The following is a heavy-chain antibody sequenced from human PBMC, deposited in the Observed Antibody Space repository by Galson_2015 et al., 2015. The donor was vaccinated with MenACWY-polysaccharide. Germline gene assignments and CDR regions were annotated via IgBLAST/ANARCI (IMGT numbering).Heavy chain of an antibody. Sequence: SLRLSCAASGFAFSNYWMHWVRQAPGKGLVWVSHITNDGSTTTYADSVKGRFTISRDKAKNTLYLQMNSLRAEDTAVYYCARDISRYFDSWGQGTLVTVSS. CDR3: ARDISRYFDS. D-gene: IGHD2-2*01. CDR1: GFAFSNYW. CDR2: ITNDGSTT. J-gene: IGHJ4*02. V-gene: IGHV3-74*01.